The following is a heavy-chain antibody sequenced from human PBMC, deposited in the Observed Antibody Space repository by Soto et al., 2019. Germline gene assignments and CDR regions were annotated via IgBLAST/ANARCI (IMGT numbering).Heavy chain of an antibody. V-gene: IGHV3-21*01. Sequence: GGSLRLSCAASGFTFSNYAMHWVRQAPGKGLEWVSSISSSSSYIYYADSVKGRFTISRDNAKNSLYLQMNSLRAEDTAVYYCAVTGDNVGFDPWGQGTLVTVSS. CDR2: ISSSSSYI. J-gene: IGHJ5*02. D-gene: IGHD1-20*01. CDR3: AVTGDNVGFDP. CDR1: GFTFSNYA.